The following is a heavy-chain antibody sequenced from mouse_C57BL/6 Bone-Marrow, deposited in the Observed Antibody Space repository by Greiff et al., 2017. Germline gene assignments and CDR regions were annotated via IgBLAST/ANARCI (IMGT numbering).Heavy chain of an antibody. CDR2: ISNGGGST. CDR3: ARHRSTMVTFSWFAY. CDR1: GFTFSDSY. Sequence: EVQLVESGGGLVQPGGSLKLSCAASGFTFSDSYMYWVRQTPEKRLEWVAYISNGGGSTSYPDTVKGRFTISRDNAKNTLYLQMSRLKSEDTAMYYCARHRSTMVTFSWFAYWGQGTLVTVSA. V-gene: IGHV5-12*01. J-gene: IGHJ3*01. D-gene: IGHD2-1*01.